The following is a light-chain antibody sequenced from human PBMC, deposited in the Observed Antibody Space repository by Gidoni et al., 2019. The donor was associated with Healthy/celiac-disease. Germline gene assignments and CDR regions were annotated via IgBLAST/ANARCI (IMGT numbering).Light chain of an antibody. CDR1: QSGSIY. CDR3: QQRSNWPPIT. Sequence: IVLTQSPATLSLSPGERATLSCRASQSGSIYLAWHQQKPGQAPRLLIYDASTTATGIPARFSGSVSGTDFTLTISILEPEDFAVYYCQQRSNWPPITFGGGTKVEIQ. J-gene: IGKJ4*01. V-gene: IGKV3-11*01. CDR2: DAS.